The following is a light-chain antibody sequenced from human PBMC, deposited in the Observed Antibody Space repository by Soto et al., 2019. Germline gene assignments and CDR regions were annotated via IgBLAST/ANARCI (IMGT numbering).Light chain of an antibody. CDR2: KAS. J-gene: IGKJ1*01. CDR1: QTISSW. Sequence: DIQMTQSPSTLSGSVGDRATITCRASQTISSWLAWYQQKPGKAPKLLIYKASTLKSGVPSRFSGSGSGREFTLTISSLQPDDFATYYCQHYNSYSEAFGQGTKVELK. CDR3: QHYNSYSEA. V-gene: IGKV1-5*03.